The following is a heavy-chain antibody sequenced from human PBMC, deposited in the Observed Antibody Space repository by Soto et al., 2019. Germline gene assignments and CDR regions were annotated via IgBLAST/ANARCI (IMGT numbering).Heavy chain of an antibody. V-gene: IGHV3-48*02. CDR2: ITSTSSTK. CDR3: ARRITMVRGPYYYYAMDV. J-gene: IGHJ6*02. Sequence: GESLKISFAASGFTFSSHTMNWVRQAPGKGLEWISYITSTSSTKNYADSVKGRFTISRDNANNSLYLQMNSLRDEDTAVYYCARRITMVRGPYYYYAMDVWGQGTTVTAP. D-gene: IGHD3-10*01. CDR1: GFTFSSHT.